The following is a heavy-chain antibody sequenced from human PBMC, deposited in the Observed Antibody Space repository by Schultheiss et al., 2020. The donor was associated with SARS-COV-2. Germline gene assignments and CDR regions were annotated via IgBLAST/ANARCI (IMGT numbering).Heavy chain of an antibody. CDR3: ARDFLIGAWHLVGATYYYYYGMDV. D-gene: IGHD1-26*01. CDR1: GFTFSSYA. J-gene: IGHJ6*02. Sequence: GGSLRLSCAASGFTFSSYAMHWVRQAPGKGLEWVSAISGSGGSTYYADSVKGRFTISRDNSKNTLYLQMNSLRAEDTAVYYCARDFLIGAWHLVGATYYYYYGMDVWGQGTTVTVSS. V-gene: IGHV3-23*01. CDR2: ISGSGGST.